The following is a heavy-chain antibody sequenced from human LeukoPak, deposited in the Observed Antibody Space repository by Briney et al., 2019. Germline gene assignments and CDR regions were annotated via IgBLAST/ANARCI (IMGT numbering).Heavy chain of an antibody. Sequence: GGSLRLSCAASGFTFSSYGMHWVRQAPGKGLEWVAVIWYDGSNKYYADSVKGRFTISRDNSKNTLYLQMNSLRAEDTAVYYCARASSSWYGTFDYWGQGTLVTVSS. CDR3: ARASSSWYGTFDY. J-gene: IGHJ4*02. CDR1: GFTFSSYG. D-gene: IGHD6-13*01. V-gene: IGHV3-33*01. CDR2: IWYDGSNK.